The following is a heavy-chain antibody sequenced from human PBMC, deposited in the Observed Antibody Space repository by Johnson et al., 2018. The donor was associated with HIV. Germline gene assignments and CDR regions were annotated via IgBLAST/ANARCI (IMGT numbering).Heavy chain of an antibody. D-gene: IGHD6-6*01. CDR3: AKGGIATRFFDI. Sequence: VQLVESGGGVVQPGRSLRLSCAASGFTFSSYSMHWVRQAPGKGLEWVAFIRYDGSNKYYADSAKGRFTISRDNSKNTLYLQMNSLRAEDTALYYCAKGGIATRFFDIWGQGTMVTVSS. CDR1: GFTFSSYS. J-gene: IGHJ3*02. CDR2: IRYDGSNK. V-gene: IGHV3-30*02.